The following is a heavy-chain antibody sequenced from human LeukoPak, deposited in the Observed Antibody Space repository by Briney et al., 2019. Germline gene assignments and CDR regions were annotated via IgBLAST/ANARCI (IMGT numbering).Heavy chain of an antibody. J-gene: IGHJ4*02. CDR3: ARGLWFGDEFGY. D-gene: IGHD3-10*01. Sequence: SVKVSCKASGGTFSSYAISWVRQAPGQGLEWMGGIIPIFGTANYAQKFQGRVTITADESTSTAYMELSSLRSEDTAVYYCARGLWFGDEFGYWGQGTLVTVSS. CDR2: IIPIFGTA. V-gene: IGHV1-69*13. CDR1: GGTFSSYA.